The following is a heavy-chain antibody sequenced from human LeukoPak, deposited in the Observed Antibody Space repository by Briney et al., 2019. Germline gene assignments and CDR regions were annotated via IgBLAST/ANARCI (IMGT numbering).Heavy chain of an antibody. J-gene: IGHJ4*02. CDR3: ARDNLAVAGTSTPGPFDY. D-gene: IGHD6-19*01. V-gene: IGHV4-4*07. CDR2: IYTSGST. Sequence: KPSETLSLTCTVSGGSISSYYWSWIRQPAGKGLEWIGRIYTSGSTNYNPSLKSRVTMSVDMSKNQFSLKLSSVTAADTAVYYCARDNLAVAGTSTPGPFDYWGQGTLVTVSS. CDR1: GGSISSYY.